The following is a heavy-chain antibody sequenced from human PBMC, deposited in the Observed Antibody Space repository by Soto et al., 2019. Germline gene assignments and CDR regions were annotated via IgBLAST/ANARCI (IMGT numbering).Heavy chain of an antibody. J-gene: IGHJ6*02. CDR2: IIPIFGTT. V-gene: IGHV1-69*13. CDR1: GGTFSSYT. D-gene: IGHD4-4*01. CDR3: ARGALTTLAYYYGMDV. Sequence: SVKVSCKASGGTFSSYTMSWVRQAPGQGLEWVGGIIPIFGTTTYAHKFQGRVTITADESTSTVYMELSSLRGEDTAVYYCARGALTTLAYYYGMDVWGQGTTVTVSS.